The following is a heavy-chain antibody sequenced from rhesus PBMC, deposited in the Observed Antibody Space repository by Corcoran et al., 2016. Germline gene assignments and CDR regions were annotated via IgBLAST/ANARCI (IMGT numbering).Heavy chain of an antibody. V-gene: IGHV4S10*01. Sequence: QVQLQESGPGVVKPSETLSLTCAVSGGSISDSYRWSGIRQPPGKGLEVIGRIYSSSGTTYYNPSLKSRVTISTDASKTQFSLQLSSVTAADTAVYYCATTMAVAGRRYFDYWGQGVLVTVSS. CDR1: GGSISDSYR. CDR2: IYSSSGTT. J-gene: IGHJ4*01. CDR3: ATTMAVAGRRYFDY. D-gene: IGHD6-37*01.